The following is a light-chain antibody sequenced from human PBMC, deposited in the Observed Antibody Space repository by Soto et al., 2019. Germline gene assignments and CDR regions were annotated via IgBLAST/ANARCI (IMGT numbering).Light chain of an antibody. J-gene: IGKJ1*01. Sequence: DFVLAQSPLSLPVTLRQTDTISCRSSQSLSYSDGNSHLNWFQQRPGQSPRRLIYRASNRDSGVPDRFSGSGSGTDFTLKISRVEAEDVGVYYCMQGTHWPITFGQGTKV. CDR1: QSLSYSDGNSH. CDR3: MQGTHWPIT. V-gene: IGKV2-30*01. CDR2: RAS.